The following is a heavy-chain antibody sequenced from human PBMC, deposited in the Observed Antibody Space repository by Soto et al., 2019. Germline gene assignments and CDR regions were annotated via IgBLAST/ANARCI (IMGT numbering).Heavy chain of an antibody. V-gene: IGHV4-59*01. D-gene: IGHD6-13*01. CDR2: IYYSGST. Sequence: PSTTLSLTCTFSGGSISSYYWSWIRQPPGKGLEWIGYIYYSGSTNYNPSLKSRVTISVDTSKNQFSLKLSSVTAADTAVYYCARDRYSSSWQNWFDPWGQGTLVTVSS. J-gene: IGHJ5*02. CDR3: ARDRYSSSWQNWFDP. CDR1: GGSISSYY.